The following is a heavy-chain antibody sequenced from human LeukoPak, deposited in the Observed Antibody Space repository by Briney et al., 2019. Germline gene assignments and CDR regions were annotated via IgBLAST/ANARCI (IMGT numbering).Heavy chain of an antibody. CDR3: AKEYCSTTSCYNWFDP. J-gene: IGHJ5*02. CDR2: IKQDGSEK. V-gene: IGHV3-7*01. D-gene: IGHD2-2*01. CDR1: GSTFSSYW. Sequence: GGSLRLSCAASGSTFSSYWMSWVRQAPGKGLEWVANIKQDGSEKYYVDSVKGRFTISRDNSKNTLYLQMNSLRAEDTAVYYCAKEYCSTTSCYNWFDPWGQGTLVTVSS.